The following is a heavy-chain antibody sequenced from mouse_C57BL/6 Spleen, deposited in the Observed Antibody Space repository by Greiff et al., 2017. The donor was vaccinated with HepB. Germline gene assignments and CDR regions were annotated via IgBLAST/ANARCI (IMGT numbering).Heavy chain of an antibody. Sequence: QVQLQQPGAELVRPGTSVKLSCKASGYTFTSYWMHWVKQRPGQGLEWIGVIDPSDSYTNYNQKFKGKATLTVDTSSSTAYMQLSSLTSEDSAVYYCAKDRNYGSRGYYAMDYWGQGTSVTVSS. J-gene: IGHJ4*01. D-gene: IGHD1-1*01. CDR1: GYTFTSYW. V-gene: IGHV1-59*01. CDR3: AKDRNYGSRGYYAMDY. CDR2: IDPSDSYT.